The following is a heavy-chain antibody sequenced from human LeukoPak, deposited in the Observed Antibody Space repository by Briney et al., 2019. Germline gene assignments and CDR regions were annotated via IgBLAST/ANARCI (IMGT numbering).Heavy chain of an antibody. CDR1: GGSFSGYY. D-gene: IGHD6-19*01. CDR2: INHSGST. CDR3: ARRVGSSGWGNYYYYYYMDV. J-gene: IGHJ6*03. V-gene: IGHV4-34*01. Sequence: SETLSLTCAVYGGSFSGYYGSWIRQPPGKGLEWIGEINHSGSTNYNPSLKSRVTISVDTSKNQFSLKLSSVTAADTAVYYCARRVGSSGWGNYYYYYYMDVWGKGTTVTISS.